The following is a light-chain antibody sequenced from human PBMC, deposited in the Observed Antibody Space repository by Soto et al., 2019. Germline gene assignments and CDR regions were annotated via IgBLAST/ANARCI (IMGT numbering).Light chain of an antibody. CDR2: GIS. CDR3: QQHGQWPIA. V-gene: IGKV3D-15*01. Sequence: EIVMTHPPATLSVSPCERATLSSSASQSVNSNYLAWYQQKPGQAPRLLIYGISKRATDIPDRFSGSGSGTEFTLTISSLQPEDFATYYCQQHGQWPIAFGQGTRLEIK. J-gene: IGKJ5*01. CDR1: QSVNSN.